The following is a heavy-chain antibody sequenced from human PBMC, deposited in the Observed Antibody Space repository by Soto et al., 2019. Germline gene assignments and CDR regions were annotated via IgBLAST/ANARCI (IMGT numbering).Heavy chain of an antibody. Sequence: TSETLSLTCAVSSGSISSSNWWSWVRQPPGKGLEWIGEIYHSGSTNYNPSLKSRVTISVDKSKNQFSLKLSSVTAADTAVYYCARTPLLYCSGGSCYRGNFDYWDQGTLVTVSS. V-gene: IGHV4-4*02. CDR3: ARTPLLYCSGGSCYRGNFDY. J-gene: IGHJ4*02. CDR1: SGSISSSNW. CDR2: IYHSGST. D-gene: IGHD2-15*01.